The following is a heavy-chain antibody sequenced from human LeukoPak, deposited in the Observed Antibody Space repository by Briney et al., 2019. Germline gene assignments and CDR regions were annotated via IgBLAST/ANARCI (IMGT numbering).Heavy chain of an antibody. CDR1: GFTFSSYS. Sequence: QSGGSLRLSCAASGFTFSSYSMNWVRQAPGKGLEWVSYISSSSSTIYYADSVKSRFTISRDNAKNSLYLQMNSLRAEDTAVYYCARDQGGYSYGYDLWGQGTLVTVSS. CDR2: ISSSSSTI. CDR3: ARDQGGYSYGYDL. J-gene: IGHJ5*02. D-gene: IGHD5-18*01. V-gene: IGHV3-48*01.